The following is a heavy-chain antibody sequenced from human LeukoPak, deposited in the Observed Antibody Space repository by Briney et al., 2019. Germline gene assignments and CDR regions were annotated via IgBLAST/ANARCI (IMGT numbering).Heavy chain of an antibody. D-gene: IGHD6-19*01. Sequence: GASVKVSCKASGGTFSSYAISWVRQAPGQGLEWMGRIIPIFGTANYAQKFQGRVTITTDESTSTANMELSSLRSEGTAVYYCARVGGNDDSGWYNYWGQGTLVTVSS. CDR2: IIPIFGTA. J-gene: IGHJ4*02. V-gene: IGHV1-69*05. CDR1: GGTFSSYA. CDR3: ARVGGNDDSGWYNY.